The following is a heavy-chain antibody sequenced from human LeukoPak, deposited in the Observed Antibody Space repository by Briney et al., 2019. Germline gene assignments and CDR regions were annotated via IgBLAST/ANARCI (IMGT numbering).Heavy chain of an antibody. CDR2: ISYDGSNK. Sequence: PGRSLRLSCAASGFTFSSYAMHWVRQAPGKGLGWVAVISYDGSNKYYADSVKGRFTISRDNSKNTLYLQMNSLRAEDTAVYYCARAITIFGELIWGQGTMVTVSS. CDR1: GFTFSSYA. D-gene: IGHD3-3*01. CDR3: ARAITIFGELI. V-gene: IGHV3-30-3*01. J-gene: IGHJ3*02.